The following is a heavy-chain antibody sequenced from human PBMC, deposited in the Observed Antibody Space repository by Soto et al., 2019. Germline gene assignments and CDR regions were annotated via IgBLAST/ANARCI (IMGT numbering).Heavy chain of an antibody. CDR2: ISGSGGST. D-gene: IGHD1-7*01. J-gene: IGHJ4*02. Sequence: GGSLRLSCAASGFTFSSYAMSWVRQAPGKGLEWVSAISGSGGSTYYADSVKGRFTISRDNSRNTLYLQMNSLRAEDTAVYYCAKMGQSPRLNWNYYFDYWGQGTLVTVSS. V-gene: IGHV3-23*01. CDR1: GFTFSSYA. CDR3: AKMGQSPRLNWNYYFDY.